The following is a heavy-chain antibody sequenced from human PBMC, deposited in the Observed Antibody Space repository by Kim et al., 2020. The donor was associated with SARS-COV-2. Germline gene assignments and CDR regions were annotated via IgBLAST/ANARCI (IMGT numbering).Heavy chain of an antibody. V-gene: IGHV1-2*02. CDR3: ARRMDV. J-gene: IGHJ6*02. CDR2: NSGGT. Sequence: NSGGTNYAQKFQGRVTMTRDTSISTAYMELSRLRSDDTAVYYCARRMDVWGQGTTVTVSS.